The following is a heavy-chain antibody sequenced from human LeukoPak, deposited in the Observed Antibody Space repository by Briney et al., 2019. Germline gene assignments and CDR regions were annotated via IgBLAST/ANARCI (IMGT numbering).Heavy chain of an antibody. CDR3: AKPSHIVVVPAARSGAFDI. D-gene: IGHD2-2*01. CDR2: ISGSGGST. CDR1: GFTFSSYA. Sequence: PGGSLRLSCAASGFTFSSYAMSWVRQAPGKGLEWVSAISGSGGSTYYADSVKGRFTISRDNSKNTLYLQMNSLRAEDTAVYYCAKPSHIVVVPAARSGAFDIWGQGTMVTVSS. J-gene: IGHJ3*02. V-gene: IGHV3-23*01.